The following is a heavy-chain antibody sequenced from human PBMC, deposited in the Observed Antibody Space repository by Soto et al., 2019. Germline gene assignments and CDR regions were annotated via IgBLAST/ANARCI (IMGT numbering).Heavy chain of an antibody. CDR2: IDDDGSAT. CDR3: ARESRGDGADDTECHYNFYMDV. CDR1: GFSLSAHW. Sequence: ELQLVESGGGLIQPGGSLRLSCGASGFSLSAHWMDWVRQAPGKGLVWVARIDDDGSATGYADSVKGRFIISRDNAQNTLCLRISSVRVVGTGVYYCARESRGDGADDTECHYNFYMDVRGSGTTVTVS. J-gene: IGHJ6*03. V-gene: IGHV3-74*01. D-gene: IGHD3-9*01.